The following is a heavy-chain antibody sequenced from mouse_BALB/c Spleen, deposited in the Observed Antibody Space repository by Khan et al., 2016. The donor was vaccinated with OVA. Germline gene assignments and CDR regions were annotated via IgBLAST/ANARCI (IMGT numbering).Heavy chain of an antibody. V-gene: IGHV1S34*01. CDR2: ISCYNGAT. D-gene: IGHD2-3*01. J-gene: IGHJ4*01. CDR3: AGGGYFYSLDY. Sequence: LVKTGASVKISCKASGYPFTSYYIHWVKQSHGKSLEWIGFISCYNGATNYNQKFKGKATITVDTSSRTAYVQFNSMTSEDSSVYFCAGGGYFYSLDYLGPGTSVTVSS. CDR1: GYPFTSYY.